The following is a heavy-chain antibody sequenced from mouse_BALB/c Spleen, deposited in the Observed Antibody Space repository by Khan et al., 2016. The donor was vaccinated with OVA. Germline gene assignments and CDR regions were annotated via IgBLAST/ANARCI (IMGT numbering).Heavy chain of an antibody. CDR3: ARRGRRWDFDY. Sequence: VQLQESGAELAQPGASVKMSCKASGYTFINYWILWVKQRPGQGLEWIGYINPSTGYTEYNQNFKDKATLTADKSSSTAYMQLSSLTSEDSAVYYGARRGRRWDFDYWGQGTTLTVSS. V-gene: IGHV1-7*01. D-gene: IGHD1-1*01. J-gene: IGHJ2*01. CDR2: INPSTGYT. CDR1: GYTFINYW.